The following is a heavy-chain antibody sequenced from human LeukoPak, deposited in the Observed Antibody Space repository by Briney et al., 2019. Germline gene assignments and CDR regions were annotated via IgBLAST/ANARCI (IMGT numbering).Heavy chain of an antibody. Sequence: PGGSLRLSCTASGFTLGSYEMSWIRQAPGKGLEWVSAISGSGGSTYYADSVKGRFTISRDNSKNTLYLQMNSLRAEDTAVYYCAKGVSVKRWLHASGLRSYFDYWGQGTLVTVSS. CDR2: ISGSGGST. D-gene: IGHD5-24*01. CDR3: AKGVSVKRWLHASGLRSYFDY. CDR1: GFTLGSYE. V-gene: IGHV3-23*01. J-gene: IGHJ4*02.